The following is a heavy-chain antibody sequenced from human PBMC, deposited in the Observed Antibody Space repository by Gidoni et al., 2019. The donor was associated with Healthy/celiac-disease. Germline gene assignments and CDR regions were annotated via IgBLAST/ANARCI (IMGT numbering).Heavy chain of an antibody. J-gene: IGHJ4*02. V-gene: IGHV3-11*05. D-gene: IGHD6-13*01. Sequence: QVQLVESGGGLVKPGWSLRLSCAASGFTFSDYYMSWIRQAPGKGLEWGSDMSSSSSYTNYADSVKGRFTISRDNAKNSLYLQMNSLRAEDTAVYYCARGERIAAAATLDYWGQGTLVTVSS. CDR3: ARGERIAAAATLDY. CDR2: MSSSSSYT. CDR1: GFTFSDYY.